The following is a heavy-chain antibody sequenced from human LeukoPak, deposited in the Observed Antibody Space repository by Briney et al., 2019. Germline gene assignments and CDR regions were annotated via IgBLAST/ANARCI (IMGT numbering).Heavy chain of an antibody. CDR3: TSWGDTTAEYFQR. V-gene: IGHV3-7*01. CDR2: INPDGRDT. Sequence: GGSLRLSCVVSGFTFNRCWVNWVRQAPGKGLEWVAHINPDGRDTYYVDSVKGRFTISRDNAQNSMYLQMNSLRVEDTAVYYCTSWGDTTAEYFQRWGQGTLVTVSS. CDR1: GFTFNRCW. D-gene: IGHD2-21*02. J-gene: IGHJ1*01.